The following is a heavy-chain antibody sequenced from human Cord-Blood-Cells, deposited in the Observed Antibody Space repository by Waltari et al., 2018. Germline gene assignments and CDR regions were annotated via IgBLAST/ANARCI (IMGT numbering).Heavy chain of an antibody. V-gene: IGHV1-3*01. CDR1: GYTFTSYA. D-gene: IGHD6-6*01. CDR2: INAGNGNT. Sequence: QVQLVQSGAEVKKPGASVKVSCKASGYTFTSYAMHWVRQAPGQRLEWLGWINAGNGNTKYSQKFQGRVTITRDTSASTAYMELSSLRSEDTAVYYCARDVRYSSSFDYWGQGTLVTVSS. CDR3: ARDVRYSSSFDY. J-gene: IGHJ4*02.